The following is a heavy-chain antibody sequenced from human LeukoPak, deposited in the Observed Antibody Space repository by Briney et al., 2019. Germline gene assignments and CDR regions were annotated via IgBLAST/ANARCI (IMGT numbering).Heavy chain of an antibody. Sequence: GGSLRLSCAASGFTFSSYSMNWVRQAPGKGLEWVSSISSSSSYIYYADSVKGRFTISRDNAKNSLYLQMNSLRAEDTAVYYCARDLLFYYDSSGYYPFDYWGQGTLVTVSS. CDR3: ARDLLFYYDSSGYYPFDY. D-gene: IGHD3-22*01. CDR1: GFTFSSYS. CDR2: ISSSSSYI. J-gene: IGHJ4*02. V-gene: IGHV3-21*01.